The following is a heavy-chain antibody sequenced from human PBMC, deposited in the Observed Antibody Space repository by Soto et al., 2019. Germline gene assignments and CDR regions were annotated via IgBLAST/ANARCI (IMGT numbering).Heavy chain of an antibody. CDR3: AAAVVRGWFDP. D-gene: IGHD6-19*01. CDR2: IYYNGHA. CDR1: GDSISSSSYY. J-gene: IGHJ5*02. Sequence: SETLSLTCTVSGDSISSSSYYWGWIRQPPGKGLEWIANIYYNGHAYYNPSLRSRVTLSVDTSKNQFSLKLSSVTAPDTAVYFCAAAVVRGWFDPPGPATVVTLSS. V-gene: IGHV4-39*01.